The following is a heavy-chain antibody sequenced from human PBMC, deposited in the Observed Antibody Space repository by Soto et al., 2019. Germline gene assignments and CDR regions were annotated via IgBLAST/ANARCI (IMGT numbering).Heavy chain of an antibody. CDR1: GYTFTSYG. Sequence: GASVKVSCKASGYTFTSYGISWVRQAPGQGLEWMGWISAYNGNTNYAQKLQGRVTMTTDTSTSTAYMELRSLRSDDTAVYYCARASLLEVGCSSTSCYYDEDAFDIWGQGTMVTVSS. CDR3: ARASLLEVGCSSTSCYYDEDAFDI. CDR2: ISAYNGNT. V-gene: IGHV1-18*01. D-gene: IGHD2-2*01. J-gene: IGHJ3*02.